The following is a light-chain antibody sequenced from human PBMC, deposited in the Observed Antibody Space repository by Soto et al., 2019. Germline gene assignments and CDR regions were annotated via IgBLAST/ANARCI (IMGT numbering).Light chain of an antibody. Sequence: QSALTQPASVSGSPGQSITISCTGTSSDVGGYNYVSWYQQHPGKAPKLMIYDVSNRPSRVSNRFSGSKSGNTASLTISGLQAEDEADYYCSSYTSSSTQVFGTGTKLTVL. J-gene: IGLJ1*01. V-gene: IGLV2-14*01. CDR3: SSYTSSSTQV. CDR1: SSDVGGYNY. CDR2: DVS.